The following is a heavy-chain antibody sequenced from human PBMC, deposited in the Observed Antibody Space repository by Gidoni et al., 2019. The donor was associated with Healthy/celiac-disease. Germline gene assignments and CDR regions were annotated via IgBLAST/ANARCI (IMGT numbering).Heavy chain of an antibody. CDR3: ATSGDGYNRGYYYYYGMDV. V-gene: IGHV1-24*01. CDR2: FDPEDGET. D-gene: IGHD5-12*01. J-gene: IGHJ6*02. CDR1: GYTLTDLS. Sequence: QVQLVQSGAEVKKPGASVKVSCKVSGYTLTDLSMHWVRQAPGKGLEWMGGFDPEDGETIYAQKFQGRVTMTEDTSTDTAYMELSSLRSEDTAVYYCATSGDGYNRGYYYYYGMDVWGQGTTVTVSS.